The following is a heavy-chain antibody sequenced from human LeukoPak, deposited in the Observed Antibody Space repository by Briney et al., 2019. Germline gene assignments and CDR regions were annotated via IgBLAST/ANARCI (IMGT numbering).Heavy chain of an antibody. CDR2: ISGSSDTT. J-gene: IGHJ4*02. D-gene: IGHD5-18*01. Sequence: GGSLRLSCAASGFTFSTGAMSWFRQAPGRGLEWVSAISGSSDTTYYADSVKGRFTISRDNSKNTLYLQMNSLRAEDTAVYYCANREGGYTYDPFDYWGQGTLVTVSS. V-gene: IGHV3-23*01. CDR1: GFTFSTGA. CDR3: ANREGGYTYDPFDY.